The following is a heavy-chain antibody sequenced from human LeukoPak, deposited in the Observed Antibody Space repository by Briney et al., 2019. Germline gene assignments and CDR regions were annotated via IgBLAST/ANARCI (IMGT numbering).Heavy chain of an antibody. CDR3: ARGPNYYGSGSALDY. Sequence: SETLSLTCTVSGGSISSYYWSWIRQPPGKGLEWIGYIYYSGSTNYNPSLKSRVTISVDTSKNQFSLKLSSVTAADTAVYYCARGPNYYGSGSALDYWGQGTLVTVSS. CDR1: GGSISSYY. CDR2: IYYSGST. V-gene: IGHV4-59*01. D-gene: IGHD3-10*01. J-gene: IGHJ4*02.